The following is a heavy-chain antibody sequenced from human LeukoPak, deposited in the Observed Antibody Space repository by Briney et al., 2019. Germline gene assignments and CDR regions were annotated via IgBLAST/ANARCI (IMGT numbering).Heavy chain of an antibody. J-gene: IGHJ4*02. D-gene: IGHD2-15*01. CDR3: ARENGGYCSGSSCYSDNYFDY. V-gene: IGHV3-48*03. CDR2: ISSSGSTI. Sequence: GGCLRLSCAASGFTFSSYEINWVRQAPGKGLEWVSYISSSGSTIYYADSVKGRFTISRDNAKNSLYLQMNSLRAEDTAVYYCARENGGYCSGSSCYSDNYFDYWGQGTLVTVSS. CDR1: GFTFSSYE.